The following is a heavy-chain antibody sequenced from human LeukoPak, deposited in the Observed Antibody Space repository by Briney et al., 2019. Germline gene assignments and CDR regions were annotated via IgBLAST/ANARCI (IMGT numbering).Heavy chain of an antibody. CDR3: ASYSSSRGDIEY. J-gene: IGHJ4*02. V-gene: IGHV3-7*02. D-gene: IGHD3-10*01. Sequence: GGSLRLTCAASGFTFSDFWMNWVRQAPGKGLEWVANIKQDGSEKHFLDSVKGRFTISRDNAKNSLSLQMNSLRAEDTAVYYCASYSSSRGDIEYWGQGTLVTVSS. CDR2: IKQDGSEK. CDR1: GFTFSDFW.